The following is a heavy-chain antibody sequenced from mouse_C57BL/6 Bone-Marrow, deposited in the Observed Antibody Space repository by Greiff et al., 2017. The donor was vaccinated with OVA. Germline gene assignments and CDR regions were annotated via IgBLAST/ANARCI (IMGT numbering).Heavy chain of an antibody. D-gene: IGHD2-4*01. Sequence: DVKLVESGGGLVQPGGSLSLSCAASGFTFTDCYMSWVRQPPGKALEWLGFIRNKANGYTTEYSASVKGRFTISRDNSQSILYLQMNALRAEDSATYYCARGPIYYDYDRGGAMDYWGQGTSVTVSS. CDR2: IRNKANGYTT. V-gene: IGHV7-3*01. CDR1: GFTFTDCY. CDR3: ARGPIYYDYDRGGAMDY. J-gene: IGHJ4*01.